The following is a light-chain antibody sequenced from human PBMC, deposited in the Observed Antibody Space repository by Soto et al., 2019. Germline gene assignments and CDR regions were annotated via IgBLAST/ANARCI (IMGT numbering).Light chain of an antibody. CDR2: EVS. V-gene: IGLV2-8*01. CDR3: SAYAGSNNFV. CDR1: NSDVGGYNY. Sequence: SALTQPASVSGSPGQSITISCTGTNSDVGGYNYVSWYQQHPGKAPKVIVYEVSQRPSGVPDRFSGSKSGNTASLTVSGLQTEDEADYYCSAYAGSNNFVFGSGTKVTVL. J-gene: IGLJ1*01.